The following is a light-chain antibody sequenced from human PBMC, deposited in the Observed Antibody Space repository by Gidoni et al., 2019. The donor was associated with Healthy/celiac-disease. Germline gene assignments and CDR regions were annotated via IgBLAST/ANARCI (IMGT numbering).Light chain of an antibody. V-gene: IGKV1-39*01. Sequence: EIQMTQSPSSLSASVVDRVTITCRASQSISSYLNWYQQKPGKAPKLLIYAASSLQSGVPSRFSGSVSGTDFTLTISSLQPEDFATYYCQQSYSTPRYTFGQGTKLEIK. CDR2: AAS. J-gene: IGKJ2*01. CDR3: QQSYSTPRYT. CDR1: QSISSY.